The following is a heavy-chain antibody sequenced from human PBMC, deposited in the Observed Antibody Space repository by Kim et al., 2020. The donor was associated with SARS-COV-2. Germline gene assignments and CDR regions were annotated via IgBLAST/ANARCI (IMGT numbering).Heavy chain of an antibody. D-gene: IGHD2-15*01. Sequence: GGSLRLSCAASGFTFSSYGMHWVRQAPGKGLEWVAVIWYDGSNKYYADSVKGRFTISRDNPKNTLYLQMNSLRAEDTAVYYCARVGYGPNNGMDVWGQGTTVTVSS. CDR2: IWYDGSNK. CDR3: ARVGYGPNNGMDV. V-gene: IGHV3-33*01. CDR1: GFTFSSYG. J-gene: IGHJ6*02.